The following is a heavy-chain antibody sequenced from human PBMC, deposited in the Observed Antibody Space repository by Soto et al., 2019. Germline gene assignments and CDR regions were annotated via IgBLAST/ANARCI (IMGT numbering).Heavy chain of an antibody. J-gene: IGHJ4*02. D-gene: IGHD5-12*01. CDR3: ARGFVATILLVDY. CDR1: GFTFSSYA. Sequence: QVQLVESGGGVVQPGRSLRLSCAAYGFTFSSYAMHWVRQAPGKGLEWVAVISYDGSNKYYADSVKGRFTISRDNSKNTLYLQMNSLRAEDTAVYYCARGFVATILLVDYWGQGTLVTVSS. V-gene: IGHV3-30-3*01. CDR2: ISYDGSNK.